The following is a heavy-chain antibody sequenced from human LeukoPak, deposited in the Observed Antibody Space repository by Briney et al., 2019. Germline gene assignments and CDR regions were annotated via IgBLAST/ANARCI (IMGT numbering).Heavy chain of an antibody. CDR1: GFTFSTFW. Sequence: GGSLRLSCAASGFTFSTFWMSWVRQAPGKGLGWVANIKQDGSEKYYVDSVKGRFNISRDNAKNSLYLQMNSLRGEDTAVYYCAGGGRGVYWGQGTLVTVSS. CDR3: AGGGRGVY. V-gene: IGHV3-7*02. CDR2: IKQDGSEK. J-gene: IGHJ4*02. D-gene: IGHD3-10*01.